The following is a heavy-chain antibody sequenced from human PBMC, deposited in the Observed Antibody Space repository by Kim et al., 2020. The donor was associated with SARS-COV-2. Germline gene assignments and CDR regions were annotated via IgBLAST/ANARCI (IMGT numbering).Heavy chain of an antibody. Sequence: ASVKVSCKASGYTFTSYAMHWVRQAPGQRLEWMGWINAGNGNTKYSQKFQGRVTITRDTSARTAYMELSSLRSEDTAVYYCAGDTAYDSSGSDNRQDYWGQGPLVTVSS. CDR2: INAGNGNT. CDR3: AGDTAYDSSGSDNRQDY. CDR1: GYTFTSYA. J-gene: IGHJ4*02. D-gene: IGHD3-22*01. V-gene: IGHV1-3*01.